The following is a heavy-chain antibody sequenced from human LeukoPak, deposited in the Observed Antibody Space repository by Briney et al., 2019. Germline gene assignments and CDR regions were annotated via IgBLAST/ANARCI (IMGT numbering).Heavy chain of an antibody. V-gene: IGHV4-34*01. CDR2: INHSGST. CDR3: ARHDSSGPYNAFDI. CDR1: GGSFSGYY. D-gene: IGHD3-22*01. Sequence: SETLSLTCAVYGGSFSGYYWSWIRQPPGKGLEWIGEINHSGSTYYNPSLKSRVTISVDTSKNQFSLKLSSVTAADTAVYYCARHDSSGPYNAFDIWGQGTMVTVSS. J-gene: IGHJ3*02.